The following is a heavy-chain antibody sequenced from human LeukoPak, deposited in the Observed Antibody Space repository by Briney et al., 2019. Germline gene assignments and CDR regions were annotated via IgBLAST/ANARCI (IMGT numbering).Heavy chain of an antibody. CDR3: ASISNRYKYEYFQH. V-gene: IGHV4-61*02. CDR1: GGSISSGSYY. Sequence: PSETLSLTCTVSGGSISSGSYYWSWIRQPAGKGLEWIGRIYTSGSTNYNPSLKSRVTISVDTSKNQFSLKLSSVTAADTAVYYCASISNRYKYEYFQHWGQGTLVTVSS. J-gene: IGHJ1*01. D-gene: IGHD5-18*01. CDR2: IYTSGST.